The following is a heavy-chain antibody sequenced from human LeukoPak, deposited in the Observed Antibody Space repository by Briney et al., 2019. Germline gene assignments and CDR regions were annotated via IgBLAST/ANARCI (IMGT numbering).Heavy chain of an antibody. CDR3: ARDGRLDY. V-gene: IGHV3-11*01. CDR1: RFTFSDYY. Sequence: GGSLRLSCVASRFTFSDYYMSWIRQAPGKGLEWISYIGTSDTHTYYADSVKGRFTISRDNAKNSLFLQMDSLTAGDTAMYYCARDGRLDYWGQGTLVTVSS. J-gene: IGHJ4*02. CDR2: IGTSDTHT.